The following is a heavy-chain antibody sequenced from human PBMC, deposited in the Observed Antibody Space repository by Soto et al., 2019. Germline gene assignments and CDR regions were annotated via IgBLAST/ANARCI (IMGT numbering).Heavy chain of an antibody. Sequence: KESGPTLVKPTQTLTLTCSISGFSVTTSEVGVGWIRQPPGKALEWLALIYWDDDKRYSPSLRNSLTITKDTSKNQVVLTMTNLDPLDTATYFCARRPTRGSGTFDYWGQGILVTVSS. CDR1: GFSVTTSEVG. D-gene: IGHD3-10*01. J-gene: IGHJ4*02. CDR2: IYWDDDK. CDR3: ARRPTRGSGTFDY. V-gene: IGHV2-5*02.